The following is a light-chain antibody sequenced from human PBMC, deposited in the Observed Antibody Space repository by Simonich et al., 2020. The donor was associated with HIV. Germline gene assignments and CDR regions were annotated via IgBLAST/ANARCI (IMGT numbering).Light chain of an antibody. CDR3: CSYAGSSTFVV. V-gene: IGLV2-23*03. J-gene: IGLJ2*01. Sequence: QSALTQPASVSGSPGQSSTISCTGTSSDVGRYNLVSWYQHYPGKAPKLMISEGIKPPSGVSNRFSGSSSGNTASLTISGLQAEDEADYYCCSYAGSSTFVVFGGGTKLTVL. CDR1: SSDVGRYNL. CDR2: EGI.